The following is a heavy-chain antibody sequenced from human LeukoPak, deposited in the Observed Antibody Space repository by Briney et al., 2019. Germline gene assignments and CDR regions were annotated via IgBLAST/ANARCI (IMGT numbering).Heavy chain of an antibody. J-gene: IGHJ4*02. D-gene: IGHD1-20*01. CDR1: GYTFTGYY. Sequence: ASVKASCKASGYTFTGYYMHWVRQAPGQGLEWMGWINPNSGGTNYAQKFQGRVIMTRDTSISTAYMELSRLRSDDTAVYYCARAKYNWNDVGYFDYWGQGTLVTVSS. V-gene: IGHV1-2*02. CDR3: ARAKYNWNDVGYFDY. CDR2: INPNSGGT.